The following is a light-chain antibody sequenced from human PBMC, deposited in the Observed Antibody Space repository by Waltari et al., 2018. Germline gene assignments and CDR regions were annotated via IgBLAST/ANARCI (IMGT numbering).Light chain of an antibody. CDR1: ISDVGGYNF. V-gene: IGLV2-14*01. CDR2: GVD. CDR3: SSYTARSTLV. J-gene: IGLJ3*02. Sequence: QSALTQSASVSGSPGQTITISCTGPISDVGGYNFVSCYQQLPGKPPKLLIYGVDQRPSGVSLRFSGSKSANTATLTISGLQPEDEGDYFCSSYTARSTLVFGGGTKLTVL.